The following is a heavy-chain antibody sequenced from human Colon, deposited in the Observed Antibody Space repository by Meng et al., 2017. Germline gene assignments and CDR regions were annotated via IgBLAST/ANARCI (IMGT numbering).Heavy chain of an antibody. D-gene: IGHD3-10*01. V-gene: IGHV4-34*01. Sequence: VHLHHGGAGLSNPSETLSLPCAVSGGSSSSYYWSWIRQPPGKDLEWIGEVSHTGATNYNPSLDSRVTISVDTSKNEFSLKLTSVTAADTAVYYCARENDSGNSYDHWGRGTLVTVSS. CDR3: ARENDSGNSYDH. CDR2: VSHTGAT. J-gene: IGHJ4*02. CDR1: GGSSSSYY.